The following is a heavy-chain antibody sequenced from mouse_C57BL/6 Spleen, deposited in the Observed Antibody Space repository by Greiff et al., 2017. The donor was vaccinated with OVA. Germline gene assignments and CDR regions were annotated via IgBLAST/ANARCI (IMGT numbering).Heavy chain of an antibody. CDR2: INPGSGGT. CDR1: GYAFTNYL. V-gene: IGHV1-54*01. CDR3: AREDYGSSPDY. D-gene: IGHD1-1*01. Sequence: VQLQESGAELVRPGTSVKVSCKASGYAFTNYLIEWVKQRPGQGLEWIGVINPGSGGTNYNEKFKGKATLTADKSSSTAYMQLSSLTSEDSAVYFSAREDYGSSPDYWGQGTTLTVSS. J-gene: IGHJ2*01.